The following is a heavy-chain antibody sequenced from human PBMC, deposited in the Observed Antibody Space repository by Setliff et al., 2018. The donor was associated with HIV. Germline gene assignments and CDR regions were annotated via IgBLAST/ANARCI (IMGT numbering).Heavy chain of an antibody. CDR1: NGSISYYY. CDR3: ARASRWGSIPFDY. J-gene: IGHJ4*02. V-gene: IGHV4-59*12. CDR2: IYYSGST. D-gene: IGHD2-21*01. Sequence: ASETLSLTCTVSNGSISYYYWTWIRQPPGKGLEFIGYIYYSGSTNYNPSLNSRVTISLDTSKTQFSLKLNSVTAADTAVYFCARASRWGSIPFDYWGQGTLVTVSS.